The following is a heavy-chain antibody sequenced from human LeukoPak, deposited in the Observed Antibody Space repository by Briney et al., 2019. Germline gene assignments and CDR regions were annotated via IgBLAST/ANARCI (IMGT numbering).Heavy chain of an antibody. V-gene: IGHV1-69*05. CDR3: ARVGVGATSPFGY. J-gene: IGHJ4*02. Sequence: SVKVSCKASGGTFSSYAISWVRQAPGQGLEWMGRIIPIFGTANYAQKFQGRVTITTDESTSTAYKELSSLRSEDTAVYYCARVGVGATSPFGYWGQGTLVTVSS. CDR2: IIPIFGTA. CDR1: GGTFSSYA. D-gene: IGHD1-26*01.